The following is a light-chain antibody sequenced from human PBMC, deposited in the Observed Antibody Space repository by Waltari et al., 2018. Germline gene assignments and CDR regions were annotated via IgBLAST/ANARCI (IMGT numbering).Light chain of an antibody. CDR3: QSHDSSHYV. J-gene: IGLJ1*01. V-gene: IGLV1-40*01. Sequence: QSVLTQPTSGSGAPGQRVTITCTGSSSNIGAGYDVHWYKQLPGTAPNLLIYASANLPSGVHDRFPGSKSGTSASLAITRLQAEDEADYYCQSHDSSHYVCGTGTKVTVL. CDR1: SSNIGAGYD. CDR2: ASA.